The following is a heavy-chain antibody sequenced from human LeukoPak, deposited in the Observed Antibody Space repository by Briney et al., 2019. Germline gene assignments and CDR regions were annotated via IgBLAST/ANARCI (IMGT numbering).Heavy chain of an antibody. CDR1: GFTVSNNY. CDR2: IYSGGST. D-gene: IGHD4-17*01. CDR3: AKRGTVTTFGHCDY. V-gene: IGHV3-53*01. Sequence: GGSLRLSCAASGFTVSNNYMRWVRQAPGKGLEWVSLIYSGGSTYYADSVKGRFTISRDNSKNTLYLQMNSLRAEDTAVYYCAKRGTVTTFGHCDYWGQGTLVTVSS. J-gene: IGHJ4*02.